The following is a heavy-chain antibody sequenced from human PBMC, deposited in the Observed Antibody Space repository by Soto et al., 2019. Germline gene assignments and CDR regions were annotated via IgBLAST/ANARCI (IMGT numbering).Heavy chain of an antibody. CDR3: VRGTPTPGLDI. J-gene: IGHJ6*02. CDR1: GFRFSDYP. V-gene: IGHV3-7*03. CDR2: INGRGTST. Sequence: AGGSLRLSCVGSGFRFSDYPLNWVRQAPGQGLEWVANINGRGTSTNYVDSVRGRFSTSRDDTRNSFYLNMDSLRVGDTATYYCVRGTPTPGLDIWGRGTTVTVSS. D-gene: IGHD1-1*01.